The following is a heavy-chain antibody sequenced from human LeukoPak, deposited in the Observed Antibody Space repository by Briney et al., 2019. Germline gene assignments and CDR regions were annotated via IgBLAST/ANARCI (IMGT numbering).Heavy chain of an antibody. D-gene: IGHD3-10*01. J-gene: IGHJ6*03. Sequence: PGGSLRLSCAASGFTFSSYAMSWVRQAPGKGLEWVSAISGSGGSTYYADSVKGRFTISRDNSKNTLYLQMNSLRAEDTAVYYCAKSGGSGSYLGGNYYYYYMDVWGKGTTVTVSS. CDR1: GFTFSSYA. V-gene: IGHV3-23*01. CDR3: AKSGGSGSYLGGNYYYYYMDV. CDR2: ISGSGGST.